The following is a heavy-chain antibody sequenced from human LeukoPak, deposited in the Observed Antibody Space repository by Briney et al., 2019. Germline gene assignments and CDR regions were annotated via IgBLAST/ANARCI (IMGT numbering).Heavy chain of an antibody. CDR3: ATWNNAWEFGY. D-gene: IGHD1/OR15-1a*01. CDR1: GXTFSKSW. Sequence: GGSLRLSWAASGXTFSKSWMTWVRQAPGKGLEWVDHIKEDGSDKYYVDSVTGRFTISRDNTKNSLYLQMTSLTAEDTAVYYCATWNNAWEFGYWGQGTLVSVSS. CDR2: IKEDGSDK. V-gene: IGHV3-7*05. J-gene: IGHJ4*02.